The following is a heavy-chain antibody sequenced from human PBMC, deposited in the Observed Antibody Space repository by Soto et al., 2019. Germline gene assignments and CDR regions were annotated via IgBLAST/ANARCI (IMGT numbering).Heavy chain of an antibody. J-gene: IGHJ1*01. CDR1: GFTFSSYA. CDR2: ISGSGGST. V-gene: IGHV3-23*01. Sequence: EVQLLESGGGLVQPGGSLRLSCAASGFTFSSYAMSWVRQAPGKGLEWVSAISGSGGSTYYADSVKGRFTISRDNSKNALHLRMHRRRAEGTAVYYCAEDALYFRHWGQGSLVTVSS. CDR3: AEDALYFRH.